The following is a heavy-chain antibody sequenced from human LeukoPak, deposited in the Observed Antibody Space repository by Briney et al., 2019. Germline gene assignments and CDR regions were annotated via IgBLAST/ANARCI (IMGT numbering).Heavy chain of an antibody. CDR2: IYPDDSDT. Sequence: GESLQISCKASGYNFTTYWIAWMRQMPGKGLEYMGIIYPDDSDTRYSPSFQGQVSMSADKSINTAYLQWSSLKAPDTAIYYCARRPAGVAGLFFDYWGQGALVTVSS. CDR3: ARRPAGVAGLFFDY. CDR1: GYNFTTYW. D-gene: IGHD6-19*01. J-gene: IGHJ4*02. V-gene: IGHV5-51*01.